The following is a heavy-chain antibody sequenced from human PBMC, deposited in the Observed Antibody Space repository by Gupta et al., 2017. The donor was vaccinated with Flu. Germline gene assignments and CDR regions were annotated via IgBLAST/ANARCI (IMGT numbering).Heavy chain of an antibody. Sequence: GLEWIGEINHSGSTNYNPSLKSRVTISVDTSKNQFSLKLSSVTAADTAVYYCARGRSSSIYSPFRYYYGMDVWGQGTTVTVSS. CDR3: ARGRSSSIYSPFRYYYGMDV. J-gene: IGHJ6*02. V-gene: IGHV4-34*01. CDR2: INHSGST. D-gene: IGHD6-13*01.